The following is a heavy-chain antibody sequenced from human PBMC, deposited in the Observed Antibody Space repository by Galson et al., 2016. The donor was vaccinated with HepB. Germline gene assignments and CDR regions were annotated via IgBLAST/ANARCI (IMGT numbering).Heavy chain of an antibody. J-gene: IGHJ6*02. CDR1: GYTFTSYG. D-gene: IGHD2-15*01. Sequence: SVKVSCKASGYTFTSYGISWVRQAPGQGLEWMGWISVYNGNTNYAGKLQGRVTLTTDTSTSTAYMELRSLRSDDTAVYYCAREGVCSGGSCYYSGGAYDYYGMDVWGQGTTVTVS. CDR3: AREGVCSGGSCYYSGGAYDYYGMDV. CDR2: ISVYNGNT. V-gene: IGHV1-18*01.